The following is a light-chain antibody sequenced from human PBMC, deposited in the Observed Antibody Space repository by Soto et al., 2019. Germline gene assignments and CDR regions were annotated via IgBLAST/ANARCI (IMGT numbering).Light chain of an antibody. CDR1: SSDIGSYDL. CDR3: CSYAGSRTYV. V-gene: IGLV2-23*01. Sequence: QSALTQPASVSGPLGQSIVISCTGSSSDIGSYDLVSWYQRYPGKAPKVVIFEGTKRPSGVSNRVSGSKSGNTASLTISGLQTEDEADYYCCSYAGSRTYVFGAGTKVTVL. J-gene: IGLJ1*01. CDR2: EGT.